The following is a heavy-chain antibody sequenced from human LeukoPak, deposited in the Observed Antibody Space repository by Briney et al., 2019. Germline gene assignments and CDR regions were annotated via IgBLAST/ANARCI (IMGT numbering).Heavy chain of an antibody. J-gene: IGHJ4*02. CDR2: IYYSGST. V-gene: IGHV4-39*01. CDR3: ARTRYYYNSRSYGAPYYFDY. D-gene: IGHD3-10*01. Sequence: SETLSLTCAVSGASISSNSYYWGWIRQPPGKGLEWIGSIYYSGSTYYNPSLKSRVTISVDTSKNQFSLKLSSVTAADTAVYYCARTRYYYNSRSYGAPYYFDYWGQGTLVTVSS. CDR1: GASISSNSYY.